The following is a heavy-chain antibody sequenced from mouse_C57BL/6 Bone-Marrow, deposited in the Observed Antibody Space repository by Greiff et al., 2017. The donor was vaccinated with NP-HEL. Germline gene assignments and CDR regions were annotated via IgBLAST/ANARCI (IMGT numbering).Heavy chain of an antibody. CDR2: IDPENGDT. CDR3: AYGYRNY. V-gene: IGHV14-4*01. Sequence: EVQLQQSGAELVRPGASVKLSCTASGFNIKDDYMHWVKQRPEQGLEWIGCIDPENGDTEYASKFQGKATIPADTSTNTAYLQLSSLTSEDTAVYYCAYGYRNYWGQGTTLTVSS. CDR1: GFNIKDDY. J-gene: IGHJ2*01. D-gene: IGHD2-2*01.